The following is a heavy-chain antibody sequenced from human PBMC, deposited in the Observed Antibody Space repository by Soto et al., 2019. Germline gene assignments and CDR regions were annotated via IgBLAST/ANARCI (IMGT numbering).Heavy chain of an antibody. D-gene: IGHD2-15*01. J-gene: IGHJ6*02. CDR2: ISYDGNNK. V-gene: IGHV3-30-3*01. CDR1: GFTFSSYA. Sequence: QVQLVESGGGVVQPGRSLRLSCAASGFTFSSYAMYWVRQAPGKGLEWVAVISYDGNNKYYADSVKGRFTISRDNSMNTLYLQMNSVRAEDMAVYYCARAGCDGGSCYTLVGLRYGMDVWGQGTTVTVSS. CDR3: ARAGCDGGSCYTLVGLRYGMDV.